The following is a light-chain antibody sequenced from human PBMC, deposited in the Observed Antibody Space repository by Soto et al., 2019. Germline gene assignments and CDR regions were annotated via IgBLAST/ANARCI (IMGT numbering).Light chain of an antibody. J-gene: IGLJ2*01. V-gene: IGLV2-14*03. CDR3: SSYTITSTLV. CDR1: SSDIGVYRY. CDR2: DVS. Sequence: QSALTQPASVSGSPGQSITIPCTGTSSDIGVYRYVSWYQQHPGKAPKLIIYDVSNRPSGVSNRFSGSKSGNTASLTISGLQTEDEADYYCSSYTITSTLVFGGGTKLTVL.